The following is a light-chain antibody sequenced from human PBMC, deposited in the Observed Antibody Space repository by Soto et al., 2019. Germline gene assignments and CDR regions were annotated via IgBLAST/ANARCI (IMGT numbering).Light chain of an antibody. CDR2: GAS. CDR1: QSVSSSY. V-gene: IGKV3-20*01. Sequence: EIVLTQSPGTPSLSPGERATLSCRASQSVSSSYLAWYQQKPGQAPRLLIYGASSRATGIPDRFSGSGSGTDFTLTISRLEPEDFAVYYCQQYCSSLVTFGPGTKVDIK. J-gene: IGKJ3*01. CDR3: QQYCSSLVT.